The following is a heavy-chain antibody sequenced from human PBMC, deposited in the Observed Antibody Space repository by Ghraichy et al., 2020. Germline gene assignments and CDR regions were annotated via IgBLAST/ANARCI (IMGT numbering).Heavy chain of an antibody. CDR2: ISYDGSNK. CDR3: ARDYPDYYGSGSYGYNWFDP. D-gene: IGHD3-10*01. CDR1: GFTFSSYA. J-gene: IGHJ5*02. Sequence: GESLNISCAASGFTFSSYAMHWVRQAPGKGLEWVAVISYDGSNKYYADSVKGRFTISRDNSKNTLYLQMNSLRAEDTAVYYCARDYPDYYGSGSYGYNWFDPWGQGTLVTVSS. V-gene: IGHV3-30*04.